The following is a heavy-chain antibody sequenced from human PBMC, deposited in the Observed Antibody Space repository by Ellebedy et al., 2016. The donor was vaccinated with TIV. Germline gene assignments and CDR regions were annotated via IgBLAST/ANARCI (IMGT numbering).Heavy chain of an antibody. Sequence: GGSLRLSXAASGLTFRSYSMNWVRQAPGKGLEWVSSINGSSSYISYADSVKGRFTISRDNAKNSLYLQMNSLRAEDTAVYYCARVAVPVWGQGTLVTVS. V-gene: IGHV3-21*01. CDR3: ARVAVPV. J-gene: IGHJ4*02. CDR2: INGSSSYI. CDR1: GLTFRSYS.